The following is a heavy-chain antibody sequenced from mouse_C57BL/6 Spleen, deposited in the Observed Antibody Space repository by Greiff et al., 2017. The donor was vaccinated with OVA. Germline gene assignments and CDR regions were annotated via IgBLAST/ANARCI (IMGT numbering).Heavy chain of an antibody. CDR1: GYTFTTYP. V-gene: IGHV1-47*01. CDR3: ASGGSRSAMDY. J-gene: IGHJ4*01. CDR2: FHPYNDDT. D-gene: IGHD1-1*01. Sequence: VQVVESGAELVKPGASVKMSCKASGYTFTTYPIEWMKQDHGKSLEWIGNFHPYNDDTKYNEKFKGKATLTVSKSSSTVYLELSRFTSDDSAVYYSASGGSRSAMDYWGQGTSVTVSS.